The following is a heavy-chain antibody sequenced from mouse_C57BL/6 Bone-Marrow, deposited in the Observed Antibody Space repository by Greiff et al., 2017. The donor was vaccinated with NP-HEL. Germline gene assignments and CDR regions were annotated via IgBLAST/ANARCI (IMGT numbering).Heavy chain of an antibody. CDR1: GYSFTGYY. J-gene: IGHJ3*01. V-gene: IGHV1-42*01. CDR3: ARDDYYGSSWFAY. Sequence: VQLKESGPELVKPGASVKISCKASGYSFTGYYMNWVKQRPEKSLAWIGEINPSTGGTTYNQKFKAKATLTVDKSSSTAYMQLKSLTSEDSAVYYCARDDYYGSSWFAYGGQGTLVTVSA. D-gene: IGHD1-1*01. CDR2: INPSTGGT.